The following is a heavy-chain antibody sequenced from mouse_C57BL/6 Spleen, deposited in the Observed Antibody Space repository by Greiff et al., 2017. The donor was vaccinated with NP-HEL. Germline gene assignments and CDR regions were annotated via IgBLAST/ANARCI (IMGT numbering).Heavy chain of an antibody. CDR1: GYTFTSYW. CDR3: ARRLYYFDY. J-gene: IGHJ2*01. V-gene: IGHV1-50*01. CDR2: IDPSDSYT. Sequence: HVHLPPPFAELVKPGASVKLSCKASGYTFTSYWMQWVKQRPGQGLEWIGEIDPSDSYTNYNQKFKGKATLTVDTSSSTAYMQLSSLTSEDSAVYYCARRLYYFDYWGQGTTLTVSS.